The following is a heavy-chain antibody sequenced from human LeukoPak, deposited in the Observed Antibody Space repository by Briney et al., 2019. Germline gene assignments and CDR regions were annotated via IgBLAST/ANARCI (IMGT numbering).Heavy chain of an antibody. Sequence: GGSLRLSCAASGVTFSSNYMSWVRQAPGTGLECVSVIYSGGSTYYADSVKGRFTISRDNSKNTLYLQKNSLRAEDTAVYYCARSLYCSGGSCYAGWFDPWGQGTLVTVSS. CDR1: GVTFSSNY. CDR3: ARSLYCSGGSCYAGWFDP. J-gene: IGHJ5*02. V-gene: IGHV3-53*05. D-gene: IGHD2-15*01. CDR2: IYSGGST.